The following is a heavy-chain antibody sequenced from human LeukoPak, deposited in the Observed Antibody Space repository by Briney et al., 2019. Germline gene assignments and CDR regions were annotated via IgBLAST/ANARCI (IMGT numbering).Heavy chain of an antibody. Sequence: SETLSLTCAVYGGSFSGYYWSWIRQPPGKGLEWIGEINHSGSTNYNPSLKSRVTISVDTSKNQFSLKLSSVTAADTAVYYCASRTHEGGQPLYYFDYWGQGTLVTVSS. V-gene: IGHV4-34*01. CDR3: ASRTHEGGQPLYYFDY. CDR2: INHSGST. CDR1: GGSFSGYY. D-gene: IGHD2-2*01. J-gene: IGHJ4*02.